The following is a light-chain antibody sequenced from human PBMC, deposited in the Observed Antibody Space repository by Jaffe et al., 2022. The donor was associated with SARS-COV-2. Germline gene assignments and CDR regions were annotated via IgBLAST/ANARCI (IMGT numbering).Light chain of an antibody. CDR1: SFNIGTDSY. CDR3: QTHDARLGGLYV. J-gene: IGLJ1*01. V-gene: IGLV1-40*01. CDR2: GAV. Sequence: QYVLTQPPSVSGAPGQTVTISCAGDSFNIGTDSYGLYWYQQLPGRAPKLVIYGAVNRPSGVPDRFVGSRSGTSASLTITGLQTEDEADYYCQTHDARLGGLYVFGLGTRVSVL.